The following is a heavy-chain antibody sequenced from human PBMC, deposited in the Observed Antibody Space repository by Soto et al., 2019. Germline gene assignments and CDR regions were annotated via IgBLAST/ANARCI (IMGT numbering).Heavy chain of an antibody. CDR2: IIPIFGTA. Sequence: ASVKVSCKASGGTFSSYAISWVRQAPGQGLEWMGGIIPIFGTANYAQKFQGRVTITADESTSTAYMELSSLRSEDTAVYYCARRGLGISGPSYYGMDVWGQGTTVTVPS. J-gene: IGHJ6*02. CDR1: GGTFSSYA. V-gene: IGHV1-69*13. CDR3: ARRGLGISGPSYYGMDV. D-gene: IGHD5-12*01.